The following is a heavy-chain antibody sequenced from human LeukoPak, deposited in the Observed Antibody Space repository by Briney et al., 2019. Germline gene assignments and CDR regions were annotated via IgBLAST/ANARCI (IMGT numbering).Heavy chain of an antibody. CDR2: INPNSGGT. J-gene: IGHJ4*02. D-gene: IGHD3-16*01. CDR3: ARCLPWGALSHDDYFDY. CDR1: GYTFTGYY. V-gene: IGHV1-2*02. Sequence: ASVKVSCKASGYTFTGYYMHWVRQAPGQGLGWMGWINPNSGGTNYAQKFQGRVTMTRDTSISTAYMELSRLRSDDTAVYYCARCLPWGALSHDDYFDYWGQGTLVTVSS.